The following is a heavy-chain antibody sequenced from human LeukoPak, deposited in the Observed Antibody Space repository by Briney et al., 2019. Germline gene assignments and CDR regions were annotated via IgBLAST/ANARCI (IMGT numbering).Heavy chain of an antibody. CDR1: GDSVSSTSKH. CDR2: IYNTGNT. CDR3: ARHYGP. Sequence: SETLSLTCTVSGDSVSSTSKHWNWIRQPPGKDLEWIGNIYNTGNTNYNPSLKSRVTISVDTSKNQFSLKLNSVTAADTAVYYCARHYGPWGQGTLVTVSS. J-gene: IGHJ5*02. V-gene: IGHV4-39*01. D-gene: IGHD3-10*01.